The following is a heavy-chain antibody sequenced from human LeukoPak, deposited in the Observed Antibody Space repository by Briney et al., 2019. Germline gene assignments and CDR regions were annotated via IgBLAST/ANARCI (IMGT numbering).Heavy chain of an antibody. CDR1: GGSISSGSYY. CDR2: IYTSGST. J-gene: IGHJ4*02. CDR3: ARGVRDGYNLMEGDY. Sequence: SQTLSLTCTVSGGSISSGSYYWSWIRQPAGKGLEWIGRIYTSGSTNYNPSLKSRVTISVDTSKNQFSLKLSSVTAADTAVYYCARGVRDGYNLMEGDYWGQGTLVTVSS. V-gene: IGHV4-61*02. D-gene: IGHD5-24*01.